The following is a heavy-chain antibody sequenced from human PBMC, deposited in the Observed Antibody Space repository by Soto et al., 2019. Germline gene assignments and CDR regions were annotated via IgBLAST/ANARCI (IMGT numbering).Heavy chain of an antibody. J-gene: IGHJ6*02. CDR3: ARAFPAYSSSSGVSYNDGMGV. CDR2: ISHSGST. Sequence: LQLQKSGSVLVKPSQTLSLTCTVSGGAIFSGGYSFTCIRLPLGKCLEWIGYISHSGSTYYNPSLKSRVTISVDRSQNQFSVKLGSVTAAETAVYYCARAFPAYSSSSGVSYNDGMGVLGQGTTVTVSS. D-gene: IGHD6-6*01. CDR1: GGAIFSGGYS. V-gene: IGHV4-30-2*01.